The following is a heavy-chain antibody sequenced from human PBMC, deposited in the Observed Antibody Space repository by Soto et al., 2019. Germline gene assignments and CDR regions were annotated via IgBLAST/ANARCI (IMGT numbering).Heavy chain of an antibody. D-gene: IGHD6-25*01. CDR1: GFTFDDYA. CDR3: AKDKAANSGREHFDY. V-gene: IGHV3-9*01. CDR2: ISWNSGSI. Sequence: EVQLVESGGGLVQPGRSLRLSCAASGFTFDDYAMHWVRQAPGKGLEWVSGISWNSGSIGYADSVKGRFTISRDNAKNSLHLQMNSLRAKDTALYYCAKDKAANSGREHFDYWGQGTLVTVSS. J-gene: IGHJ4*02.